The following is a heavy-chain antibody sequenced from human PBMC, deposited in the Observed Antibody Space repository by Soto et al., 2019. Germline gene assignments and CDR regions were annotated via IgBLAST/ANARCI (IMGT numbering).Heavy chain of an antibody. CDR2: IWYDGSNK. Sequence: GGSLRLSCAASGFTFSSYGMHWVRQAPCKGLEWVAVIWYDGSNKYYADSVKGRFTISRDNSKNTLYLQMNSLRAEDTAVYYCAREIAARRYYYGMDVWGQGTTVTVSS. CDR1: GFTFSSYG. J-gene: IGHJ6*02. CDR3: AREIAARRYYYGMDV. D-gene: IGHD6-6*01. V-gene: IGHV3-33*01.